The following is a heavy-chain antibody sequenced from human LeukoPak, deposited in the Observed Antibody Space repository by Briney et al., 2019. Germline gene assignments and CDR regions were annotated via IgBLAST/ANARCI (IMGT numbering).Heavy chain of an antibody. V-gene: IGHV4-61*01. Sequence: SETLSLTCTVSGGSVSSGSYYWSWIRQPPGKGLEWIGYIYYSGSTNYNPSLKSRVTISVDTSKNQFSLKLSSVTAADTAVYYCARGKNGYSSGWDPTDDNWFDPWGQGTLVTASS. CDR2: IYYSGST. CDR3: ARGKNGYSSGWDPTDDNWFDP. D-gene: IGHD6-19*01. J-gene: IGHJ5*02. CDR1: GGSVSSGSYY.